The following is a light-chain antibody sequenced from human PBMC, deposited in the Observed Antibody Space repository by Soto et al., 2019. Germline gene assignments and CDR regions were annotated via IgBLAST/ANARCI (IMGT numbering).Light chain of an antibody. V-gene: IGLV2-14*01. Sequence: QSVLAQPSSVSGSPGQSITISCTGTSTDVGGYNYVSWYQHHSGKAPKLLIYEVTNRPSGISDRFSGSKSVNTASLTISGLQAKDESDYYCGSYSSTDTPFVFGTGTKLTVL. CDR2: EVT. J-gene: IGLJ1*01. CDR3: GSYSSTDTPFV. CDR1: STDVGGYNY.